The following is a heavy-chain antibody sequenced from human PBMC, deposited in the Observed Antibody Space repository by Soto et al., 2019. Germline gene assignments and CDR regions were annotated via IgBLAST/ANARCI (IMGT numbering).Heavy chain of an antibody. J-gene: IGHJ4*02. CDR2: IHGDGGKI. V-gene: IGHV3-7*01. CDR1: GGPFSSNA. CDR3: ARDFYGGYTYGPGDY. D-gene: IGHD5-18*01. Sequence: SCKASGGPFSSNAISWVREAPGKGLEWVANIHGDGGKIYYVDSVKGRFTISRDNAKRSLYLQMKSLRAEDTAVYYCARDFYGGYTYGPGDYWGQGALVTVSS.